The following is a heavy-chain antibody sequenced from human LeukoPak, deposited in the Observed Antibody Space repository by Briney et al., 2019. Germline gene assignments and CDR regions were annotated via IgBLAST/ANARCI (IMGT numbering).Heavy chain of an antibody. V-gene: IGHV4-34*01. CDR3: ARAPRHKTYYYGSGSYFDY. J-gene: IGHJ4*02. CDR2: INHSGST. CDR1: GGSFSGYY. Sequence: SETLSLTCAVYGGSFSGYYWSWIRQPPGKGLEWIGEINHSGSTNYNPSPKSRVTISVDTSKNQFSLKLSSVTAADTAVYYCARAPRHKTYYYGSGSYFDYWGQGTLVTVSS. D-gene: IGHD3-10*01.